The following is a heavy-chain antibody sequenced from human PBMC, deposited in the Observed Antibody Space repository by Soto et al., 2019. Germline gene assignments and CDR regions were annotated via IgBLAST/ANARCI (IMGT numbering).Heavy chain of an antibody. Sequence: EVQVVESGGGLVKPGGSLRLSCTFTFSMYSMNWVRQAPGKGLEWVASISSGSAYIKYAESVKGRFTISRDNAKNSLLLQMNSLRAEDTAIYHCARDQGGSYVSWFDPWGQGTLVTVSS. V-gene: IGHV3-21*06. J-gene: IGHJ5*02. CDR2: ISSGSAYI. CDR3: ARDQGGSYVSWFDP. CDR1: TFSMYS. D-gene: IGHD1-26*01.